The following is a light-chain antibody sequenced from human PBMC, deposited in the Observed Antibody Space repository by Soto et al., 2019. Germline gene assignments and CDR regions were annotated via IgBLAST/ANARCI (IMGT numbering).Light chain of an antibody. Sequence: QSALTQPASVSGSPGQSITISCTGTSSDVGGYNYVSWYQQHPGKAPKLMIYDVNNRPSGVSNRFSGSKSGNTASLTISGLQAEDEADYYCSSYTSGSTLLFGGGTKFTVL. J-gene: IGLJ3*02. CDR2: DVN. V-gene: IGLV2-14*01. CDR3: SSYTSGSTLL. CDR1: SSDVGGYNY.